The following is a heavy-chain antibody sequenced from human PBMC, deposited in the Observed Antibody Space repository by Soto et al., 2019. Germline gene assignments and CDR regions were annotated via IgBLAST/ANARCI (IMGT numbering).Heavy chain of an antibody. Sequence: QVQLVESGGGLVKPGGSLRLSCAASGFTFSDYYMSWIRQAPGKGLEWVSYISSSGSTIYYADSVKGRFTISRDNAKNSLYLQMNSLRAEDTAVYYCAREIVVVVAATATHDAFDIWGQGKMVTVSS. V-gene: IGHV3-11*01. CDR2: ISSSGSTI. J-gene: IGHJ3*02. D-gene: IGHD2-15*01. CDR3: AREIVVVVAATATHDAFDI. CDR1: GFTFSDYY.